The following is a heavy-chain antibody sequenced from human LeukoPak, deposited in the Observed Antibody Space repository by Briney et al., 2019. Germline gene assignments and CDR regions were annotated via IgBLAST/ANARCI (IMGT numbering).Heavy chain of an antibody. D-gene: IGHD3-22*01. J-gene: IGHJ3*02. CDR2: IYYSGST. V-gene: IGHV4-59*12. CDR3: AIEPYYYDSSGYYLDAFDI. Sequence: PSETLSLTCTVSGGSISSYYWSWIRQPPGKGLEWIGYIYYSGSTNYNPSLKSRVTISVDTSKNQFSLKLSSVTAADTAVYYCAIEPYYYDSSGYYLDAFDIWGQGTMVTVSS. CDR1: GGSISSYY.